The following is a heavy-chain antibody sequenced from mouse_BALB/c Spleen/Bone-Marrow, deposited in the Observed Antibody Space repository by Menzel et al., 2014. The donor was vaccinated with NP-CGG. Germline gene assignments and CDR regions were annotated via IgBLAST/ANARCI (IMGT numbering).Heavy chain of an antibody. D-gene: IGHD2-3*01. V-gene: IGHV1S34*01. Sequence: LVKTGASVKISCKASGYSFTGYYMHWVKQSHGKSLEWIGYISCYNGATSYNQKFKGKATFTVDTSSSTAHMQFNSLTSEDSAIYYCARGDGYYVDFDYWGQGTTRTSSS. CDR3: ARGDGYYVDFDY. J-gene: IGHJ2*01. CDR2: ISCYNGAT. CDR1: GYSFTGYY.